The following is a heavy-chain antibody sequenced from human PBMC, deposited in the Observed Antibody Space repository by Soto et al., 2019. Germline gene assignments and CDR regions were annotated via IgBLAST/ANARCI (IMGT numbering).Heavy chain of an antibody. V-gene: IGHV1-69*06. CDR2: IIPIFGTA. J-gene: IGHJ4*02. Sequence: ASVKVSCKASGVTFSSYAISWVRQAPGQGLEWMGGIIPIFGTANYAQKFQGRVTITADKSTSTAYMELSSLRSEDTAVYYCAGSDFWSGYYRGGYYFDYWGQGTLVTVSS. CDR3: AGSDFWSGYYRGGYYFDY. CDR1: GVTFSSYA. D-gene: IGHD3-3*01.